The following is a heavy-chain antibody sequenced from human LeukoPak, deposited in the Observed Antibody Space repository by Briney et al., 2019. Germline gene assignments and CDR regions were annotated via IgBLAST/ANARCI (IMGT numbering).Heavy chain of an antibody. D-gene: IGHD1-26*01. CDR1: GYTFTSYY. Sequence: SVKVSCKASGYTFTSYYMHWVRQAPGQGLEWMGRIIPILGIANYAQKFQGRVTITADKSTSTAYMELSSLRSEDTAVYYCASNSGSYWSGSDYWGQGTLVTVSS. CDR3: ASNSGSYWSGSDY. CDR2: IIPILGIA. J-gene: IGHJ4*02. V-gene: IGHV1-69*02.